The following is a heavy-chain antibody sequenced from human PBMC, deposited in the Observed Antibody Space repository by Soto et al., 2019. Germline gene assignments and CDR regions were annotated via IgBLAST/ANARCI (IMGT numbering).Heavy chain of an antibody. V-gene: IGHV1-18*01. D-gene: IGHD3-22*01. CDR2: ISAYNGNT. CDR1: GYTFTSYG. J-gene: IGHJ4*02. Sequence: GASVKVSCKASGYTFTSYGISWVRQAPGQGLEWMGWISAYNGNTNYAQKLQGRVTMTTDTSTSTAYMELRSLRSDDTAVYYCASCHYYDSSGYYCPFDYWGQGTLVTVSS. CDR3: ASCHYYDSSGYYCPFDY.